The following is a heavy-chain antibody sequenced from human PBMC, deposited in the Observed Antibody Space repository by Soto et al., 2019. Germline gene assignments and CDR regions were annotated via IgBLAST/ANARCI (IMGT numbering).Heavy chain of an antibody. CDR2: MNPNSGNT. CDR3: ARGRRANFAP. CDR1: GYTFSSYD. D-gene: IGHD6-25*01. V-gene: IGHV1-8*01. J-gene: IGHJ5*02. Sequence: ASVKVSCKASGYTFSSYDIMWVRQAEGQGLEWMGWMNPNSGNTGFAERFQGRVTLTRDTYISTAYMELSNLRPEDTAVYYCARGRRANFAPWGQGTLVTVSS.